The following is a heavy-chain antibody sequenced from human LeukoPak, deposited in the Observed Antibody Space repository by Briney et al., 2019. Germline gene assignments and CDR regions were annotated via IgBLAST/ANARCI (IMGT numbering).Heavy chain of an antibody. J-gene: IGHJ4*02. CDR1: GGSISSYY. Sequence: SESLSLTCTVSGGSISSYYWSWIRQPPGKGLEWIGYIYYSGSTNYNPPLKSRVTISVDTSKNQFSLKLSSVTAADTAVYYCARAIVVVPAAQGETAFDYWGQGTLVTVSS. CDR3: ARAIVVVPAAQGETAFDY. CDR2: IYYSGST. D-gene: IGHD2-2*01. V-gene: IGHV4-59*01.